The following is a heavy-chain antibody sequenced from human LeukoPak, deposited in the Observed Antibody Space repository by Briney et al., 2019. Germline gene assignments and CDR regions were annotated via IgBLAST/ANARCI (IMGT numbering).Heavy chain of an antibody. D-gene: IGHD2-15*01. CDR3: AKVLVLVSANRYYFDY. V-gene: IGHV3-23*01. CDR1: GFTFSDYA. CDR2: IGSIGNT. Sequence: GGSLRLSCAASGFTFSDYAMNWVRQAPGKGLVWVSAIGSIGNTFYADSVKGRFTISRDNSNNAVHLQMNSLRAEDTAVYYCAKVLVLVSANRYYFDYWGQGTLVTVSS. J-gene: IGHJ4*02.